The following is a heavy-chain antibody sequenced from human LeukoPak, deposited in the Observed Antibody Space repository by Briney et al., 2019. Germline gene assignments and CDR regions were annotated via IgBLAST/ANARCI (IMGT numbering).Heavy chain of an antibody. CDR2: MNPNSGNT. Sequence: GASVKVSCKASGYTFTSYDINWVRQATGQGLEWMGWMNPNSGNTGYAQKFQGRVTMTRNTSINTAYMELSSLRSEDTAVYYCARGSCGGDCYPGGEYFQHWGQGTLVTVSS. CDR1: GYTFTSYD. J-gene: IGHJ1*01. D-gene: IGHD2-21*02. V-gene: IGHV1-8*01. CDR3: ARGSCGGDCYPGGEYFQH.